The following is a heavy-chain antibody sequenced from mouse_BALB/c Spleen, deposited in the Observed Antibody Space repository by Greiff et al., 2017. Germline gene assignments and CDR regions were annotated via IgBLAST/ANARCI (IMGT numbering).Heavy chain of an antibody. CDR3: ARSGWDEDFDY. CDR1: GYTFTSYW. J-gene: IGHJ2*01. V-gene: IGHV1-7*01. CDR2: INPSTGYT. Sequence: VQLQQSGAELAKPGASVKMSCKASGYTFTSYWMHWVKQRPGQGLEWIGYINPSTGYTEYNQKFKDKATLTADKSSSTAYMQLSSLTSEDSAVYYCARSGWDEDFDYWGQGTTLTVSS. D-gene: IGHD3-1*01.